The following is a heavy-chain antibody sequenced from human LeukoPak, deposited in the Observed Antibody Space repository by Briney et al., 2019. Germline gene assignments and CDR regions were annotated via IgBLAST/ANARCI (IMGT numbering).Heavy chain of an antibody. Sequence: PSETLSLTCTVSGGSISSGGYYWSWIRQHPGKGLEWIGYIYYSGSTYYNPSLKSRVTISVDTSKNQFSLKLSSVTAADTAMYYCARPASKDTAMVEFDYWGQGTLVTVSS. V-gene: IGHV4-31*03. D-gene: IGHD5-18*01. J-gene: IGHJ4*02. CDR1: GGSISSGGYY. CDR3: ARPASKDTAMVEFDY. CDR2: IYYSGST.